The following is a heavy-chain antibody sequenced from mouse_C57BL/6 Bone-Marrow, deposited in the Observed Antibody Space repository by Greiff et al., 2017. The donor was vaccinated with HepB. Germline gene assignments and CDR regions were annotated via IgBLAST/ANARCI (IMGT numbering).Heavy chain of an antibody. D-gene: IGHD2-1*01. CDR2: ISNGGSYT. J-gene: IGHJ1*01. CDR3: ASPFGNYYWSFDG. V-gene: IGHV5-6*02. Sequence: DVMLVESGGDLEKPGGSLKLSCAASGFTFSNYGMSWVRQTPDKRLEWVATISNGGSYTYYPDSVKGRFTITRDNAKNTLYLQMSSLKSEDTAMYYCASPFGNYYWSFDGWGAGTTVTVSS. CDR1: GFTFSNYG.